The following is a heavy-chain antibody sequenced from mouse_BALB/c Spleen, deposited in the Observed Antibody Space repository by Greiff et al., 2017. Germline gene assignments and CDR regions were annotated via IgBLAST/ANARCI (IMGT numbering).Heavy chain of an antibody. Sequence: EVMLVESGGGLVQPGGSRKLSCAASGFTFSSFGMHWVRQAPEKGLEWVAYISSGSSTIYYADTVKGRFTISRDNPKNTLFLQMTSLRSEDTAMYYCARLLRGWYFDVWGAGTTVTVSS. CDR3: ARLLRGWYFDV. CDR2: ISSGSSTI. J-gene: IGHJ1*01. V-gene: IGHV5-17*02. CDR1: GFTFSSFG. D-gene: IGHD1-1*01.